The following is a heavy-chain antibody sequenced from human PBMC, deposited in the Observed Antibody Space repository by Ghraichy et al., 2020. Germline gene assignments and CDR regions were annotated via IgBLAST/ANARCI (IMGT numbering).Heavy chain of an antibody. CDR3: ARAFENSGVAHDI. V-gene: IGHV3-7*01. D-gene: IGHD3-9*01. CDR2: IKQDGSEK. CDR1: RFTFSSYW. J-gene: IGHJ4*02. Sequence: GGSLRLSCAGSRFTFSSYWMSWVRQAPGKGLEWVANIKQDGSEKYYVDSVRGRFTISRDNAKNSLFLQMNSLRVEDTAIYYCARAFENSGVAHDIWGQGSLVTVSS.